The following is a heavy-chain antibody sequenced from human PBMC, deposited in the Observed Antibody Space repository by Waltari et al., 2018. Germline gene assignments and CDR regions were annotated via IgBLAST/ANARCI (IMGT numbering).Heavy chain of an antibody. D-gene: IGHD3-22*01. CDR3: ATTTYYYDSSGVRDAFDI. Sequence: QVQLVQSGAEVKKPGASVKVSCKVSGYTLTELSMHWVRQAPGKGLEWMGGFDPEEGETIYAQKFQGRVTMTEDTSTDTAYMELSSLRSEDTAVYYCATTTYYYDSSGVRDAFDIWGQGTMVTVSS. CDR1: GYTLTELS. J-gene: IGHJ3*02. V-gene: IGHV1-24*01. CDR2: FDPEEGET.